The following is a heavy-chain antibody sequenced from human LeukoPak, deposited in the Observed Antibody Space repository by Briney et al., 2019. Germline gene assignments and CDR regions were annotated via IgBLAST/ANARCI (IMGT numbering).Heavy chain of an antibody. V-gene: IGHV3-7*03. D-gene: IGHD5-12*01. CDR1: GFTFSSYW. CDR3: AKFGWLRLQSY. J-gene: IGHJ4*02. Sequence: GGSLRLSCAASGFTFSSYWMSWVRQAPGKGLEWVANIKQDGSEKYYVDSVKGRFTISRDNAKNSLYLQMNSLRAEDTAVYYCAKFGWLRLQSYWGQGTLVTVSS. CDR2: IKQDGSEK.